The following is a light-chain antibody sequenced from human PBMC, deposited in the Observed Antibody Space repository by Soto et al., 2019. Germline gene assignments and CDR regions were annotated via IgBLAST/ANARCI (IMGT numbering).Light chain of an antibody. Sequence: QSALTQPASVSGSPGQSITISCTGTRSDVGGYNFVSWYQQHPGKAPKLMISEVSNRPSGVSNRFSGSKSGNTASLTISGLQAEDEADYYCSSYTSTSTRVFGTGTKGTVL. J-gene: IGLJ1*01. V-gene: IGLV2-14*01. CDR2: EVS. CDR3: SSYTSTSTRV. CDR1: RSDVGGYNF.